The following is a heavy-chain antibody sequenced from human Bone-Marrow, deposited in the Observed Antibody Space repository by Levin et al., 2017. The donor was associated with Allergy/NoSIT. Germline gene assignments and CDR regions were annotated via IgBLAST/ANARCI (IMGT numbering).Heavy chain of an antibody. D-gene: IGHD5-18*01. J-gene: IGHJ4*02. V-gene: IGHV3-48*03. CDR2: ISSSGTIK. Sequence: AGGSLRLSCVDSGFTFSSYEMNWVRQAPGKGLEWISYISSSGTIKYYADSVKGRFTISRDNAKKSLNLQMNSLRAEDTAVYYCARKRAYSYGYGGLDHWGQGTLVTVSS. CDR3: ARKRAYSYGYGGLDH. CDR1: GFTFSSYE.